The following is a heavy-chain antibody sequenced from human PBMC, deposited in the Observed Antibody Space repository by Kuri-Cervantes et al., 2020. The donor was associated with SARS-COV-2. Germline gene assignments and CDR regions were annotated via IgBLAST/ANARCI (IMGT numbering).Heavy chain of an antibody. D-gene: IGHD5-18*01. Sequence: SETLSLTCAVYGGSFSDYYWSWIRQPPGKGLEWIGEINHSGSINYNPSLKSRVTISVDTSKNQFSLKLSSVTAADTAVYYCARVPRRTAMARHAFDIWGQGPMVTVSS. V-gene: IGHV4-34*01. CDR1: GGSFSDYY. J-gene: IGHJ3*02. CDR2: INHSGSI. CDR3: ARVPRRTAMARHAFDI.